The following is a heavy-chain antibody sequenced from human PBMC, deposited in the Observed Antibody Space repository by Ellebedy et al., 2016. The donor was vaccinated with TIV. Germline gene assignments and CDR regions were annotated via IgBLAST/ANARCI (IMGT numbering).Heavy chain of an antibody. CDR2: IYHSGST. CDR1: GYSISSGYY. D-gene: IGHD3-10*01. J-gene: IGHJ4*02. V-gene: IGHV4-38-2*02. Sequence: SETLSLTCTVSGYSISSGYYWGWIRQPPGKGLEWIGNIYHSGSTYYNPSLKSRFNISVDTSKNQFSLKLRSMTAADTAVYYCARHGMVRGVIDCGFDYWGQGTLVTVSS. CDR3: ARHGMVRGVIDCGFDY.